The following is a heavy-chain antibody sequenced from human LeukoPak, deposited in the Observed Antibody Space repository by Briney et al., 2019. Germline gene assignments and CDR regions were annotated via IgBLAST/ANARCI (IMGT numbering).Heavy chain of an antibody. V-gene: IGHV1-69*01. CDR2: IIPIFGTA. Sequence: SVKVSCXASEGTFSSYAISWVRQAPGQGLEWMGGIIPIFGTANYAQKFQGRVTITADESTSTAYMELSSLRSEDTAVYYCARGPPNGATIFGVVINTGWFDPWGQGTLVTVSS. J-gene: IGHJ5*02. CDR1: EGTFSSYA. D-gene: IGHD3-3*01. CDR3: ARGPPNGATIFGVVINTGWFDP.